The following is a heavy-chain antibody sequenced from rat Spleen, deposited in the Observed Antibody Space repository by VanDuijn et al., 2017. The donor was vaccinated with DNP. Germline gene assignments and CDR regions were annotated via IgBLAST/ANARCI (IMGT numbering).Heavy chain of an antibody. V-gene: IGHV5-31*01. CDR3: ARSRLPGYYPFAC. J-gene: IGHJ3*01. CDR2: ISTSGGST. D-gene: IGHD1-4*01. Sequence: EVQLVESGGDLVQPGRSLKLSCVASGFTFNNYWMTWIRQAPTKGLEWVATISTSGGSTYYRDSVKGRFTISRDNAKSTLYLQMNSLRSEDTATYYCARSRLPGYYPFACWGQGTLVTVSS. CDR1: GFTFNNYW.